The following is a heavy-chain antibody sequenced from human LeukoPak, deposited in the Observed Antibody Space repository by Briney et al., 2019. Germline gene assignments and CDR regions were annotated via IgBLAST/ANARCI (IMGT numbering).Heavy chain of an antibody. V-gene: IGHV3-30*18. D-gene: IGHD2-21*02. J-gene: IGHJ4*02. Sequence: HPGRSLRLSCAASGFTFSSYGMHWVRQAPGKGLEWVAVISYDGSSKYYADSVKGRFTISRDNSKNTLYLQMNSLRAEDTAVYYCAKGYQMVVTASLFDYWGQGTLVTVSS. CDR2: ISYDGSSK. CDR3: AKGYQMVVTASLFDY. CDR1: GFTFSSYG.